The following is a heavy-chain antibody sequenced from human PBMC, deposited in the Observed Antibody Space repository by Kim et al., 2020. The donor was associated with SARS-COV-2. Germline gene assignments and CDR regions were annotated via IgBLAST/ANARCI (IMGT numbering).Heavy chain of an antibody. Sequence: SDTRYSPSFQGQVTISADKSISTAYLQWSSLKASDTAMYYCARENSPFDYWGQGTLVTVSS. D-gene: IGHD5-18*01. V-gene: IGHV5-51*01. J-gene: IGHJ4*02. CDR2: SDT. CDR3: ARENSPFDY.